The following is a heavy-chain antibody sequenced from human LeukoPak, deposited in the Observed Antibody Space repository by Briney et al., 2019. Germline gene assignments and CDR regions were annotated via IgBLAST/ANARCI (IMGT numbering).Heavy chain of an antibody. CDR1: GGSISSGGYY. J-gene: IGHJ4*02. CDR3: ARAPNRITIFGVVINFDY. Sequence: TSEALSLTCTVSGGSISSGGYYWSWIRQPPGKGLEWIGYIYHSGSTYYNPSLKSRVTISVDRSKNQFSLKLSSVTAADTAVYYCARAPNRITIFGVVINFDYWGQGTLVTVSS. V-gene: IGHV4-30-2*01. CDR2: IYHSGST. D-gene: IGHD3-3*01.